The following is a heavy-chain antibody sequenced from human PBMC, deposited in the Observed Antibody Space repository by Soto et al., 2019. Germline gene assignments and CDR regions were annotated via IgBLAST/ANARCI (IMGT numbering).Heavy chain of an antibody. CDR3: ARRIKRWLRSDAFDI. D-gene: IGHD6-19*01. CDR2: IYYSGST. CDR1: GGSISSYY. V-gene: IGHV4-59*01. J-gene: IGHJ3*02. Sequence: SETRSLTCTVSGGSISSYYWSWIRQPPGKGLEWIGYIYYSGSTNYNPSLKSRVTISVDTSKNQFSLKLSSVTAADTAVYYCARRIKRWLRSDAFDIWGQGTMVTVSS.